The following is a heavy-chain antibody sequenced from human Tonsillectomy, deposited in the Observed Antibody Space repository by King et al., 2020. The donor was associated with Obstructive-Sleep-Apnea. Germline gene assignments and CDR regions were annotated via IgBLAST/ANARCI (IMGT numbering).Heavy chain of an antibody. V-gene: IGHV3-23*04. CDR2: ISGRVGGP. CDR3: AKDLVAATHYFQH. D-gene: IGHD2-15*01. J-gene: IGHJ1*01. CDR1: GFTFSSYA. Sequence: VQLVESGGGLVQPGGSLRLSCAASGFTFSSYARSWVRQAPGKGLEWVSPISGRVGGPYYADSVKGRFTISRDNSKNTLYLKMNSLRAEDTAVYYCAKDLVAATHYFQHWGQGTLVTVSS.